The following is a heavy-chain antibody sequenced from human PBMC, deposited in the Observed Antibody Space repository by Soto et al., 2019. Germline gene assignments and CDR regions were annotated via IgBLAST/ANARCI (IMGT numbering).Heavy chain of an antibody. CDR1: GFTFNTYA. CDR2: ISGSGDAT. D-gene: IGHD3-10*01. V-gene: IGHV3-23*01. J-gene: IGHJ6*02. Sequence: GGSLRLSCAGSGFTFNTYAMNWVRLAPGKGLEWVSVISGSGDATSYADSVKGRFSITKDTSKNQVVLTMTNMDPVDTATYYCAHSFRRSHLVHFGYYGMDVWGQGTTVTVSS. CDR3: AHSFRRSHLVHFGYYGMDV.